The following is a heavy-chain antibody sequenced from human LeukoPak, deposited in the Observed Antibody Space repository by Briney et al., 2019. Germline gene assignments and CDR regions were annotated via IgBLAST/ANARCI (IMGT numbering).Heavy chain of an antibody. CDR1: DFIVNTNY. CDR2: ILSGGAT. D-gene: IGHD6-19*01. V-gene: IGHV3-53*01. Sequence: PGGSLRLSCAASDFIVNTNYMNWVRQAPGKGLEWVSVILSGGATYYADSVKGRFTISRDNSKNTLYLQMNSLTVDDTAVYYCVRSGYSNGWYRNWGQGTLVTVSS. CDR3: VRSGYSNGWYRN. J-gene: IGHJ4*02.